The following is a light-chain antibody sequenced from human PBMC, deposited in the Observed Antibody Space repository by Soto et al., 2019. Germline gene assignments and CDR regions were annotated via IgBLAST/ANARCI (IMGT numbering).Light chain of an antibody. CDR1: QSVRYN. V-gene: IGKV3-15*01. Sequence: EIVMTQSPGTLSVSPGESAALSCRASQSVRYNLAWYQQKPGQAPRLLIYGASTRATGTPARFGGSGSGTEFTLTISSLQSEDFAVYYSQQYNNSPPGFGQGTKLEIK. CDR3: QQYNNSPPG. J-gene: IGKJ2*03. CDR2: GAS.